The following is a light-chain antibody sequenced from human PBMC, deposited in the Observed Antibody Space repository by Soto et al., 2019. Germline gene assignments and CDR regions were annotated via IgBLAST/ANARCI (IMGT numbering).Light chain of an antibody. CDR2: GAS. CDR3: QQYSSSPPEFT. CDR1: QSVSSNY. V-gene: IGKV3-20*01. Sequence: IVLTQSPGTLSVSPGERVTLSCRASQSVSSNYLAWYQQRPGQAPRLLIFGASYRPTGIPDRFSGSGSGTDFTLTISRLEPEDFAGYYCQQYSSSPPEFTFGPGTKVDSK. J-gene: IGKJ3*01.